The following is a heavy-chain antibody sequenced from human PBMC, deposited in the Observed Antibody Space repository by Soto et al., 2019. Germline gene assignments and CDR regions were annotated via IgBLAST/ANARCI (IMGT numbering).Heavy chain of an antibody. D-gene: IGHD3-16*01. J-gene: IGHJ4*02. CDR1: GFTFSNYW. CDR3: ARVGNGEYVFYY. CDR2: INSDGGTT. Sequence: EVQLVESGGGLVQPGGSLRLSCAASGFTFSNYWMQWVRQAPGKGLVWVSRINSDGGTTSYADSVKGRFTISRDNAKNTLYLQMNGLRAEDTAVYYCARVGNGEYVFYYWGQGTLVTVSS. V-gene: IGHV3-74*01.